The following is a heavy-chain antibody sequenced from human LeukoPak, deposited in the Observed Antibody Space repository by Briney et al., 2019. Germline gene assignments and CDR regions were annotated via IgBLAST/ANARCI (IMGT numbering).Heavy chain of an antibody. CDR3: ARGARSAYYYDTSEAFDI. CDR1: GGSFSGYY. D-gene: IGHD3-22*01. V-gene: IGHV4-34*01. J-gene: IGHJ3*02. Sequence: SETLSLTCAVYGGSFSGYYWSCIRQPPGKGLEWIGEINHSGSTNSNPPLKSRVTISVDTSKNQFSLKLSSVTAADTAVYYCARGARSAYYYDTSEAFDIWGQGTMVTVSS. CDR2: INHSGST.